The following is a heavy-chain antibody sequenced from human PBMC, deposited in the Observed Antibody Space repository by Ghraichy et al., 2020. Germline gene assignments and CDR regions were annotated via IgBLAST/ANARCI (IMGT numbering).Heavy chain of an antibody. J-gene: IGHJ2*01. D-gene: IGHD2-15*01. V-gene: IGHV4-30-2*01. CDR3: ARVLGGGPPVEYFDL. CDR1: GGSISSGGYS. CDR2: IYHSGST. Sequence: SETLSLTCAVSGGSISSGGYSWSWIRQPPGKGLEWIGYIYHSGSTYYNPSLKSRVTISVDRSKNQFSLKLSSVTAADTAVYYCARVLGGGPPVEYFDLWGRGTLVTVSS.